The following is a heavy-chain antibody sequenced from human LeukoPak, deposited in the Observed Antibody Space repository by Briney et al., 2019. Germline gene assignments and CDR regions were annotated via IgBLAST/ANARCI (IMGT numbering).Heavy chain of an antibody. CDR2: IYYSGST. CDR1: GGSISSSSYY. J-gene: IGHJ4*02. Sequence: SETLSLTCTVSGGSISSSSYYWGWIRQPPGKGREWIGSIYYSGSTYYNPSLKSRVTISVDTSKNQFSLKLSSVTAADTAVYYCARLGYSYGSALFDYWGQGTLVTVSS. V-gene: IGHV4-39*01. CDR3: ARLGYSYGSALFDY. D-gene: IGHD5-18*01.